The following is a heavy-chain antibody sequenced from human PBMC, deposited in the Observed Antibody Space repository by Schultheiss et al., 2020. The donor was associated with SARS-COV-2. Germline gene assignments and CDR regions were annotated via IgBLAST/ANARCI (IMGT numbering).Heavy chain of an antibody. V-gene: IGHV4-38-2*02. CDR3: ARELYYYDSSGYHRRFDP. Sequence: SETLSLTCTVSGYSISSGYYWGWIRQPPGKGLEWIGYIYYSGSTYYNPSLKSRVTISVDTSKNQFSLKLSSVTAADTAVYYCARELYYYDSSGYHRRFDPWGQGTLVTVSS. D-gene: IGHD3-22*01. J-gene: IGHJ5*02. CDR1: GYSISSGYY. CDR2: IYYSGST.